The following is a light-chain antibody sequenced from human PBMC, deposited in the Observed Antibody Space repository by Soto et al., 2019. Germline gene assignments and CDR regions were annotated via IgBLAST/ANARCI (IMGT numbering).Light chain of an antibody. CDR2: KSN. CDR3: SAWDDNLSAVV. V-gene: IGLV1-44*01. CDR1: NSNIGRNT. Sequence: QSALTQPPSASGTPGQRVIISCSGDNSNIGRNTVNWYQQQLPGTAPKLLIYKSNQRPSEVPDRISGSKSGTSASLAISGLQSEDEADYYCSAWDDNLSAVVFGGGTKVTVL. J-gene: IGLJ3*02.